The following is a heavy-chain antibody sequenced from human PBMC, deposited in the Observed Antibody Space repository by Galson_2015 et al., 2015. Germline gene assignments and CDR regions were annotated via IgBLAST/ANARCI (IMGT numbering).Heavy chain of an antibody. Sequence: TLRLSCAASGFTFSSFPMHWVRQAPGQGLEWVALISYNGSNKRHAESVKGRSTISRDNSENTLYLQMNSLRVEDTAVYYCASNSFRYDRSRTSLAFDIWDQGTMVTVS. J-gene: IGHJ3*02. CDR1: GFTFSSFP. CDR2: ISYNGSNK. V-gene: IGHV3-30-3*01. D-gene: IGHD3-22*01. CDR3: ASNSFRYDRSRTSLAFDI.